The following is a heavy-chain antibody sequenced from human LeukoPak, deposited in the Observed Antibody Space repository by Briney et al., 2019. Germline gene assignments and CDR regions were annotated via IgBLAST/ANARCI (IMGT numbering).Heavy chain of an antibody. D-gene: IGHD2-8*01. J-gene: IGHJ4*02. Sequence: SVTVSCTASGGTFSSYAITWVRQAPGQGLEWMGRIIPILGKANYAQKFQGRVTFTADKSTTTAYMELSSLRSEDTAVYYCARVENLDCTSGVCYSSESDYWGQGTLVTVSS. CDR1: GGTFSSYA. CDR3: ARVENLDCTSGVCYSSESDY. CDR2: IIPILGKA. V-gene: IGHV1-69*04.